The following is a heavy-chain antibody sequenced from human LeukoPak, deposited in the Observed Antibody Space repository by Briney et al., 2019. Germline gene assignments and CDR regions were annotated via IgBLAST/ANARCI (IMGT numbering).Heavy chain of an antibody. CDR1: GFTFSDYY. CDR2: ISNGGTTT. CDR3: ARDRGDVVVPAASFQH. V-gene: IGHV3-11*01. Sequence: GGSLRLSCAASGFTFSDYYMSWIRQAPGKGLEWVSYISNGGTTTHYADSVKGRFTISRDNAKNSLYLQMNGLRAEDTAMYYCARDRGDVVVPAASFQHWGQGTLVTVSS. J-gene: IGHJ1*01. D-gene: IGHD2-2*01.